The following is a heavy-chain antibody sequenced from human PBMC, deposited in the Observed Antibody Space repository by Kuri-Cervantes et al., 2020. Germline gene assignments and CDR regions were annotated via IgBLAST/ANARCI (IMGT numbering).Heavy chain of an antibody. CDR3: ARLGYCSGGSCYPRGYYYYMDV. V-gene: IGHV4-59*01. CDR2: VYYSGSP. CDR1: DGSISGFY. J-gene: IGHJ6*03. Sequence: SETLSLTCTVSDGSISGFYWSWIRQPPGKGLEWIGYVYYSGSPYYNPSLKSRVTISIDASRNQFSLKLGSVTAADTAVYYCARLGYCSGGSCYPRGYYYYMDVWGKGTTVTVSS. D-gene: IGHD2-15*01.